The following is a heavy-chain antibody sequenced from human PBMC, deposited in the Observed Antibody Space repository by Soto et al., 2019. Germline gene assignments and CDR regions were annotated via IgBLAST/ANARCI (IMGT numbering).Heavy chain of an antibody. CDR1: GFSFGSYW. Sequence: GGSLRLSCAVSGFSFGSYWMSWVRQAPGKGLEWLASIKDDGSERYYLDSVKGRFTISRDNAKDSLSLQMNSLRPEDTAVYYCAKDSGYQLPDNYFYYGLDVWGQGTTVTVS. V-gene: IGHV3-7*01. CDR2: IKDDGSER. J-gene: IGHJ6*02. D-gene: IGHD2-2*01. CDR3: AKDSGYQLPDNYFYYGLDV.